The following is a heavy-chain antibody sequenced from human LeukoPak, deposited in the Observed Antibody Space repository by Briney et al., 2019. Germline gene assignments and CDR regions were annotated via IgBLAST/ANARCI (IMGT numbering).Heavy chain of an antibody. CDR1: AYTLTELS. J-gene: IGHJ4*02. V-gene: IGHV1-24*01. Sequence: GASVKVSCKVSAYTLTELSMHWVRQAPGKGLEWMGGFDPEDGERIYAQKSQGRVTMTEDTPTDTAYMELSSLRSEDTAVYYCATDPISYYYDSSGTQIDYWGQGTLVTVSS. D-gene: IGHD3-22*01. CDR2: FDPEDGER. CDR3: ATDPISYYYDSSGTQIDY.